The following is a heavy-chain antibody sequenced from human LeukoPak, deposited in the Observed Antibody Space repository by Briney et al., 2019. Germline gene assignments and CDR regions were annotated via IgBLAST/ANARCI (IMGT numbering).Heavy chain of an antibody. CDR2: IIPILGIA. V-gene: IGHV1-69*04. J-gene: IGHJ3*02. CDR1: GYTLTELS. CDR3: ARAGFIQLGAFDI. Sequence: SVKVSCKVSGYTLTELSMHWVRQAPGQGLEWMGRIIPILGIANYAQKFQGRVTITADKSTSTAYMELSSLRSEDTAVYYCARAGFIQLGAFDIWGQGTMVTVSS. D-gene: IGHD5-18*01.